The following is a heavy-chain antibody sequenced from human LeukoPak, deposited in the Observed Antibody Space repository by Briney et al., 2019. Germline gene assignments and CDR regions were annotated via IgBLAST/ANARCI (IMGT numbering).Heavy chain of an antibody. V-gene: IGHV4-59*08. CDR3: ARAGFSGGAYYFDY. D-gene: IGHD6-19*01. CDR2: VDHTGST. CDR1: DDSITMYY. J-gene: IGHJ4*02. Sequence: PSETLSLTCSVSDDSITMYYWTWIRQPPGKGLEWIGYVDHTGSTNFNPSLNGRVSISRDTSKNLFSLRLRSVTAADTAVYYCARAGFSGGAYYFDYWGQGNMVTVSS.